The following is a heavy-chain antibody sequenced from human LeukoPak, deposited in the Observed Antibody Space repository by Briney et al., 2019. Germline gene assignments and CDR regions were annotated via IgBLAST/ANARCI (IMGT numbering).Heavy chain of an antibody. V-gene: IGHV3-23*01. CDR2: ISGSGGRT. CDR1: VFTFSSYG. D-gene: IGHD3-22*01. CDR3: AKYSHDSSGSYDY. Sequence: GGSLRLSRAASVFTFSSYGMSWVRQAPGKGLEWVAAISGSGGRTYYADSVKGRFTISRDNSKNTLYLQMNSLRAEDTAVYYCAKYSHDSSGSYDYWGQGTLVTVSS. J-gene: IGHJ4*02.